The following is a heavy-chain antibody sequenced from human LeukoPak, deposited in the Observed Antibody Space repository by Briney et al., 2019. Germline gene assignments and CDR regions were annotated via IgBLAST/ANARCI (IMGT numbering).Heavy chain of an antibody. CDR2: IFPPFGTG. J-gene: IGHJ6*03. V-gene: IGHV1-69*05. D-gene: IGHD3-10*01. CDR3: ARGVLGRSHRSMDV. CDR1: GGTFSSYG. Sequence: SVKVSCKASGGTFSSYGISWVRQAPGQGLEWMGGIFPPFGTGNYAQKFRGTVTITMDESTSTAYMEVSSLGSEDTAVYFCARGVLGRSHRSMDVWGKGTTVTVSS.